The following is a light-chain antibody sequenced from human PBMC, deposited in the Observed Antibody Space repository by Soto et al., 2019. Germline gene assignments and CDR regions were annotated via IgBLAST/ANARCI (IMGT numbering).Light chain of an antibody. CDR1: NIGSKS. Sequence: SYELTQPPSVSVAPGQTARITCGGNNIGSKSVHWYQQKPCQAPVLGVYADSDQTSGIPERFSGSNSGNTATLTISRVEAGDDAAYYCQVWDSSSDPDNVFGSGTQLTVL. CDR2: ADS. V-gene: IGLV3-21*02. J-gene: IGLJ6*01. CDR3: QVWDSSSDPDNV.